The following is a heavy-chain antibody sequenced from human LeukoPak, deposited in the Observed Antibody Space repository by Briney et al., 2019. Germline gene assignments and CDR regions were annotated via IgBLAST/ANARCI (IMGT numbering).Heavy chain of an antibody. CDR3: ARARSGAFDI. Sequence: GGSLRLSCAASGFTFSNYWMHWVRQAPGKGLVWVSRINTDGRSTSYVDSVKGRFTISRDNSKNTLYLQMNSLRAEDTAVYYCARARSGAFDIWGQGTMVTVSS. CDR2: INTDGRST. CDR1: GFTFSNYW. D-gene: IGHD1-14*01. V-gene: IGHV3-74*01. J-gene: IGHJ3*02.